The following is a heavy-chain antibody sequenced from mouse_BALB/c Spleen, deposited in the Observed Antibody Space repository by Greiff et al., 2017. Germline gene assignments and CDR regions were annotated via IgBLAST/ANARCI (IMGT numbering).Heavy chain of an antibody. J-gene: IGHJ4*01. CDR2: ISYSGST. D-gene: IGHD2-3*01. CDR3: ARWLLRNYYAMDY. V-gene: IGHV3-2*02. Sequence: EVQRVESGPGLVKPSQSLSLTCTVTGYSITSDYAWNWIRQFPGNKLEWMGYISYSGSTSYNPSLKSRISITRDTSKNQFFLQLNSVTTEDTATYYCARWLLRNYYAMDYWGQGTSVTVSS. CDR1: GYSITSDYA.